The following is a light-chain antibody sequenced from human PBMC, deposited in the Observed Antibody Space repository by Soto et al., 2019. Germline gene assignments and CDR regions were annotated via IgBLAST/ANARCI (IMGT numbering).Light chain of an antibody. Sequence: QSVLTKPASVSGSPGQSITISCTGTSSDVGGYNFVSWYQQYPGKAPKLMIYDVSHRPSGVSTRFSGSKSGNTASLTISGLQAEDEADYYCTSYGTCSTVFGAGTKVTVL. CDR2: DVS. V-gene: IGLV2-14*01. CDR1: SSDVGGYNF. J-gene: IGLJ2*01. CDR3: TSYGTCSTV.